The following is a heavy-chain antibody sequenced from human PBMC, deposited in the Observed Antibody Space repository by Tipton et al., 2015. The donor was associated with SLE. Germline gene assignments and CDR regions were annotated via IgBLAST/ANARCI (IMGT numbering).Heavy chain of an antibody. D-gene: IGHD1-14*01. CDR3: ARDRCINTSCRWFFDP. CDR1: GGSISSGAHY. CDR2: IYASGSTSGSA. Sequence: TLSLTCTVSGGSISSGAHYWSWIRQSAGKGLEWIGRIYASGSTSGSANYNPSLKSRVTISVETSKNLFSLKLTSVTAADTAVYFCARDRCINTSCRWFFDPWGRGSLVTVSS. V-gene: IGHV4-61*02. J-gene: IGHJ2*01.